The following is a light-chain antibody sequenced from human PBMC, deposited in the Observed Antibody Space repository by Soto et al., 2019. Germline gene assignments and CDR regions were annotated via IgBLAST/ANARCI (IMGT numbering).Light chain of an antibody. Sequence: EIVLTQSPGTLSSSPGERATLSCRASQSVSSSDFAWYQQKPGQAPRLLIFGASTRATGIPDRFSGSGSGTDVTLTISSLQAEDFAVYFCQQYDSSPPFTFGQGTKVEI. J-gene: IGKJ2*01. CDR1: QSVSSSD. CDR2: GAS. V-gene: IGKV3-20*01. CDR3: QQYDSSPPFT.